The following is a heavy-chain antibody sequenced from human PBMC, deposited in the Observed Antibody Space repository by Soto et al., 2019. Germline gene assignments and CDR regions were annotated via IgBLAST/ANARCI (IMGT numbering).Heavy chain of an antibody. Sequence: GASVKVSCKVSGYRFTTYGINWVRRAPGQGLEWVGWFNPDNQNTKYAQKFQDRVSLTTDSSTNTAYMELRDLRSDDTAVYYCARVRFGDPFDFWGQGSLVTVSS. CDR3: ARVRFGDPFDF. CDR1: GYRFTTYG. CDR2: FNPDNQNT. J-gene: IGHJ4*02. V-gene: IGHV1-18*01. D-gene: IGHD3-16*01.